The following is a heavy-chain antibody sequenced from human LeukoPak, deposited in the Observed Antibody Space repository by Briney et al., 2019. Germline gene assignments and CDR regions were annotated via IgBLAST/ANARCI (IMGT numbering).Heavy chain of an antibody. J-gene: IGHJ4*02. Sequence: PGGSLRLSCAASGSTFSTYAMSWVRQAPGKGLEWVSAISGSGGTTYYADSVKGRFTISRDNSKNTLYMQMNSLRAEDTAVYYCAKGRNDFWSGYTGSFDYWGQGTLVTVSS. D-gene: IGHD3-3*01. V-gene: IGHV3-23*01. CDR2: ISGSGGTT. CDR3: AKGRNDFWSGYTGSFDY. CDR1: GSTFSTYA.